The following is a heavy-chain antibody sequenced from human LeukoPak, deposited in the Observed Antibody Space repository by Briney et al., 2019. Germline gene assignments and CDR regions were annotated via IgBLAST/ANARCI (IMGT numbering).Heavy chain of an antibody. CDR1: GYTFTDFG. CDR2: VSIYNVDP. V-gene: IGHV1-18*01. D-gene: IGHD3-16*01. J-gene: IGHJ1*01. Sequence: GASVKVSSKASGYTFTDFGFIWVRQAPGQALEGIGWVSIYNVDPDYAKKFQDRVTMTTESSTQTTFMELRNLRSDDTAVYYCARAESMALYYLYWGQGTLVSVSS. CDR3: ARAESMALYYLY.